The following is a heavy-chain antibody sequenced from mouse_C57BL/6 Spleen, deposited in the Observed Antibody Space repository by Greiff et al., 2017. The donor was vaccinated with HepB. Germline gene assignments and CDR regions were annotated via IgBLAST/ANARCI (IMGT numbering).Heavy chain of an antibody. CDR2: IDPETGGT. D-gene: IGHD1-1*01. V-gene: IGHV1-15*01. Sequence: QVQLQQSGAELVRPGASVTLSCKASGYTFTDYEMHWVKQTPVHGLEWIGAIDPETGGTAYNQKFKGKAILTADKSSSTAYMELRSLTSEDSAFYYCTRDGSSYWYFDVWGTGTTVTVSS. CDR3: TRDGSSYWYFDV. CDR1: GYTFTDYE. J-gene: IGHJ1*03.